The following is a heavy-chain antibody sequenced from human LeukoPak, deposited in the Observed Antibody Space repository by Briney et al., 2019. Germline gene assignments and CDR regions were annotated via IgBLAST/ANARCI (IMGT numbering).Heavy chain of an antibody. CDR2: IYHSGST. CDR3: ARGVSSGYYGEYYFDY. J-gene: IGHJ4*02. CDR1: GGSISSGGYS. Sequence: PSETLSLTCAVSGGSISSGGYSWSWIRQPPGQGLEWIGYIYHSGSTYYNPSLKSRVTISVDRSKNQFSLKLSSVTAADTAVYYCARGVSSGYYGEYYFDYWGQGTLVTVSS. D-gene: IGHD3-22*01. V-gene: IGHV4-30-2*01.